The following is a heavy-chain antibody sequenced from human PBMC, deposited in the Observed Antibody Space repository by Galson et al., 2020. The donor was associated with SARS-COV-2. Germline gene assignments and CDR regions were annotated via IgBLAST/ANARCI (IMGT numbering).Heavy chain of an antibody. V-gene: IGHV1-24*01. D-gene: IGHD1-20*01. Sequence: ASVKVSCKVSGYTLTELSMHWVRQAPGKGLEWMGGFDPEDGETIYAQKFQGRVTMTEDTSTDTAYMELSSLRSEDTAVYYCATDPAVYNWSDSGLNYWGQGTLVTVSS. J-gene: IGHJ4*02. CDR3: ATDPAVYNWSDSGLNY. CDR2: FDPEDGET. CDR1: GYTLTELS.